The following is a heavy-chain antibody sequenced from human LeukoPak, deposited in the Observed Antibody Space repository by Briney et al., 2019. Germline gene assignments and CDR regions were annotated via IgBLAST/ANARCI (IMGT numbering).Heavy chain of an antibody. V-gene: IGHV3-23*01. D-gene: IGHD6-6*01. CDR2: ISGSGGST. Sequence: AGSLRLSCAASGFTFSSYDMSWIRQAPGKGLEWVSDISGSGGSTYYADSVKGRFTISRDNSKNTLYLQMNSLRAEDTAVYYCAKDRGIIAARPNYSDYWGQGTLVTVSS. CDR3: AKDRGIIAARPNYSDY. J-gene: IGHJ4*02. CDR1: GFTFSSYD.